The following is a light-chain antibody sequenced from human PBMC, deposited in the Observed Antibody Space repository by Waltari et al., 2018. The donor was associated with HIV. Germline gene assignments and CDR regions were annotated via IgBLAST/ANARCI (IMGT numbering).Light chain of an antibody. CDR3: YSIDSSGNHRV. V-gene: IGLV3-10*01. CDR1: ALPTKY. Sequence: SYELTQPPSVPVSPGQTARITCSGDALPTKYAYWYQQKSGQAPVLVIYEDSKRPSGIPERFSGSSSGTMATLTISGAQVEDEADYYCYSIDSSGNHRVFGGGTKLTVL. J-gene: IGLJ2*01. CDR2: EDS.